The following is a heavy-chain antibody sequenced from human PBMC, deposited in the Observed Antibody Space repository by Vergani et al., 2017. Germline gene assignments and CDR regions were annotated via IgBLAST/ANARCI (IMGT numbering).Heavy chain of an antibody. J-gene: IGHJ5*02. CDR1: GGPLSSSSYY. Sequence: QLQLQESGPGLVKPSETLSLTCTVPGGPLSSSSYYWGWIRQPPGKGLEWIGSIYYRGSTYYNPSLKSRVTISVDTSKNQFSRKLSAVTAADTAVYYCAREGGWFDPWGQGTLVTVSS. V-gene: IGHV4-39*07. CDR2: IYYRGST. CDR3: AREGGWFDP.